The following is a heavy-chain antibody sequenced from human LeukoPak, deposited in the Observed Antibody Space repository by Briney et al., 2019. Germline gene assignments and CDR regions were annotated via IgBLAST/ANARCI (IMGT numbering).Heavy chain of an antibody. J-gene: IGHJ4*02. CDR2: IYYSGST. CDR3: ALTGVFRRRFDY. V-gene: IGHV4-39*01. D-gene: IGHD7-27*01. Sequence: SETLSLTCTVSGGSISSSSYYWGWIRQPPGKGLEWIGSIYYSGSTYYNPSLKSRVTISVDTSKNQFSLKLSSVTAADTAVYYCALTGVFRRRFDYWGQGTLVTVSS. CDR1: GGSISSSSYY.